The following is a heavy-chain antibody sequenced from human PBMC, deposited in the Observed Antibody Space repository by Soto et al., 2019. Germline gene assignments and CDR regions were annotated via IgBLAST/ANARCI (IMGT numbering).Heavy chain of an antibody. D-gene: IGHD5-18*01. J-gene: IGHJ4*02. V-gene: IGHV4-34*01. CDR2: INHSGST. Sequence: TLSLTCAVYGGSFSGYYWSWIRQPPGKGLEWIGEINHSGSTNYNPSLKSRVTISVDTSKNQFSLKLSSVTAADTAVYYCARSRGYSYAHFDYWGQGTLVTVSS. CDR1: GGSFSGYY. CDR3: ARSRGYSYAHFDY.